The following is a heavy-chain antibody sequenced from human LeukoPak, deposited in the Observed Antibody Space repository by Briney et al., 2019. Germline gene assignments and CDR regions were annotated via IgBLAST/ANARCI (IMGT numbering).Heavy chain of an antibody. Sequence: PSETLSLTCTVSGGSISSSSYYWGWIRQPPGKGLEWIGSIYHSGSTYYNPSLKSRVTISVDTSKNQFSLKLSSVTAADTAVYYCARHQKVRLGYCSSTSCSGWFDPWGQGTLVTVSS. J-gene: IGHJ5*02. CDR2: IYHSGST. CDR1: GGSISSSSYY. V-gene: IGHV4-39*07. D-gene: IGHD2-2*01. CDR3: ARHQKVRLGYCSSTSCSGWFDP.